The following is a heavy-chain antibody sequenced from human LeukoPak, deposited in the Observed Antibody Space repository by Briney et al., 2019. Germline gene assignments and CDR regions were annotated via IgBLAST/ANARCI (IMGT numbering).Heavy chain of an antibody. CDR3: ATTKAPSIAVGIDGMDV. D-gene: IGHD6-19*01. V-gene: IGHV3-21*01. CDR2: ISTSSSYI. Sequence: GGSLRLSCVASGFTFSSYSMNWVRQAPGKGLEWVSSISTSSSYIYYADSVKGRFTISGDNAKNSLSLQMNSLRAEDTAVYYCATTKAPSIAVGIDGMDVWGQGTTVTVSS. J-gene: IGHJ6*02. CDR1: GFTFSSYS.